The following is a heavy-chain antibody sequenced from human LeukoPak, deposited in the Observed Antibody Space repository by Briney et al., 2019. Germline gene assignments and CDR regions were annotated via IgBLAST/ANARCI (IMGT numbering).Heavy chain of an antibody. CDR3: AKDMIPIYYGSGSPLDY. CDR2: ISWNSGSI. Sequence: PGRSLRLSCAASGFTFDDYAMHWVRQAPGKGLEWVSGISWNSGSIGYADSVKGRFTISRDNAKNSLYLQMNSLRAEDTALYYCAKDMIPIYYGSGSPLDYWGQGTLVTVSS. CDR1: GFTFDDYA. D-gene: IGHD3-10*01. J-gene: IGHJ4*02. V-gene: IGHV3-9*01.